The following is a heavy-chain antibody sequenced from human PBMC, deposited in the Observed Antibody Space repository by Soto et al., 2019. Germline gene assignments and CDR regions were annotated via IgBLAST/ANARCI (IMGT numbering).Heavy chain of an antibody. Sequence: EVQLLESGGGLVQPGGSLRLSCAASGISFSTYAMNWVRQAPGKGLEWVSYISSGSSTIYYAESVKGRFTISRDNAKKSLCLQMNSLRAEDTAVYYCAVDYYYMDVWGKGTTVTVSS. V-gene: IGHV3-48*01. CDR2: ISSGSSTI. CDR3: AVDYYYMDV. J-gene: IGHJ6*03. CDR1: GISFSTYA.